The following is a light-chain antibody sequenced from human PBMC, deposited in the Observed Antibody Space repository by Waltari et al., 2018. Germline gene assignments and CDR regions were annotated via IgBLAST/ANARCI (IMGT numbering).Light chain of an antibody. CDR2: DAS. Sequence: EIVLTQSPATLSLSPGERATLSCRASQCARSYLAWYQQKPGQAPRLLIYDASNRATGVPARFSGSGSGTDFTLIISSLEPEDFAVYYCQQRSNWLTFGGGTKVEI. J-gene: IGKJ4*01. CDR3: QQRSNWLT. CDR1: QCARSY. V-gene: IGKV3-11*01.